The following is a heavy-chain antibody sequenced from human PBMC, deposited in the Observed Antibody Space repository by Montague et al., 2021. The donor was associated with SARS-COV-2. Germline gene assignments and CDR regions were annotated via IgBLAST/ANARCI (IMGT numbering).Heavy chain of an antibody. Sequence: SETLSLTCAVYGGSFSGYYWCWIRQPPGKGLEWFGEINHSGSTNYNPSFLSRVTISVDTSKNQFSLKLSSVTAADTAVYYCARVRYYGSGTSLGMDVWGQGTTVTVSS. V-gene: IGHV4-34*01. D-gene: IGHD3-10*01. CDR2: INHSGST. CDR3: ARVRYYGSGTSLGMDV. CDR1: GGSFSGYY. J-gene: IGHJ6*02.